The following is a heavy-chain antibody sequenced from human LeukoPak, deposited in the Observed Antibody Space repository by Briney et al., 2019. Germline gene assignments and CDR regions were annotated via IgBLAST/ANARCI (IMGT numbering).Heavy chain of an antibody. CDR1: GASVSSASY. J-gene: IGHJ5*02. CDR2: IYNGVNT. Sequence: PSETLSLTCTVSGASVSSASYWTWIRQPPGKGVEWIAHIYNGVNTNYNPSLKSRVTTSVDTSKNQFSLRLNSVTAADTAVYYCARSRAFNSGAFDPWGQGSLVTVSS. CDR3: ARSRAFNSGAFDP. V-gene: IGHV4-61*01. D-gene: IGHD1-26*01.